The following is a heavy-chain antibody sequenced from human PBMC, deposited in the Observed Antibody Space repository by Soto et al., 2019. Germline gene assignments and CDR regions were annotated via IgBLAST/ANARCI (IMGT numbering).Heavy chain of an antibody. J-gene: IGHJ4*02. Sequence: QVQLVESGGGVVQPGRSLRLSCAASGFSFSSYGMQWVRQAQGKGLEWVAVISYDGSNKYYADSVKDRFTISRDNSKKTLYLQMNSLRADDTAVYYCVASQYFFDYCGQGTLVTVSS. V-gene: IGHV3-30*03. CDR2: ISYDGSNK. CDR1: GFSFSSYG. D-gene: IGHD5-12*01. CDR3: VASQYFFDY.